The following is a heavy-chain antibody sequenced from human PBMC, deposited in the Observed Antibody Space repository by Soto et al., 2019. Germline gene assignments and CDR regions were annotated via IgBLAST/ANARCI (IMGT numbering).Heavy chain of an antibody. Sequence: SETLSLTCTVSGGSISSGGYYWSWIRQHPGKGLEWIGYIYYSGSTYYNPSLKSRVTISVDTSKNQFSLKLSSVTAADTAVYYCARGPPYYYDHWGQGTLVTVSS. CDR1: GGSISSGGYY. CDR2: IYYSGST. V-gene: IGHV4-31*03. CDR3: ARGPPYYYDH. J-gene: IGHJ4*02.